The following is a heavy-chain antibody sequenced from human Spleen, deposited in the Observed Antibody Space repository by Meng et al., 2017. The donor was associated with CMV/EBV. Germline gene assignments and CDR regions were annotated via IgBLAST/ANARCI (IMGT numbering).Heavy chain of an antibody. Sequence: SETLSLTCTVSGGSISSYYWSWIRQPPGKGLEWLGYIYYSGSTKYNPFLKSRVTISIDTSKNQFSLKLSSVTAADTAVYYCARGEYYYDSSGYFGLDPWGQGTLVTVSS. CDR2: IYYSGST. V-gene: IGHV4-59*12. CDR3: ARGEYYYDSSGYFGLDP. J-gene: IGHJ5*02. CDR1: GGSISSYY. D-gene: IGHD3-22*01.